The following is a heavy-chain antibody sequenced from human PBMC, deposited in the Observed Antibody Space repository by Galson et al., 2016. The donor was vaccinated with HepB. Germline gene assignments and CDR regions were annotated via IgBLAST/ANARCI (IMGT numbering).Heavy chain of an antibody. CDR1: GFTFSSYG. CDR2: ISYDGSNK. D-gene: IGHD2-21*01. V-gene: IGHV3-30*18. Sequence: SLRLSCAASGFTFSSYGLHWVRQAPGKGLEWVAVISYDGSNKYYADSVKGRFTISRDNSKNTLYLQMNSLRAEDTAVYYCAKRDELLFVDYWGQGTLVTVSS. CDR3: AKRDELLFVDY. J-gene: IGHJ4*02.